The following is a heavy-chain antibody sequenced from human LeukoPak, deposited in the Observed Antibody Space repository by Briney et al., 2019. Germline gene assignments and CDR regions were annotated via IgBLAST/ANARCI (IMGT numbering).Heavy chain of an antibody. D-gene: IGHD3-10*01. CDR2: INPNSGGT. CDR1: GYTFTGYY. CDR3: ARDWDYYGSGSYYNVKNWFDP. V-gene: IGHV1-2*02. Sequence: VASVKVSCKASGYTFTGYYMHWVRQAPGQGLEWMGWINPNSGGTNYAQKFQGRVTMTRDTSISTAYMELSRLRSDDTAVYYCARDWDYYGSGSYYNVKNWFDPWGQGTLVTVSS. J-gene: IGHJ5*02.